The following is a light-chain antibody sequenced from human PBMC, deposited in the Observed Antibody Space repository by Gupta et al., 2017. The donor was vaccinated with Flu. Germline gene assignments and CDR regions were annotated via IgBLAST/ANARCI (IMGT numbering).Light chain of an antibody. CDR3: QQYKNWPPVT. V-gene: IGKV3-15*01. Sequence: EIVMTQSPATLSVSPGERATLSCRASQSVSSNLAWYQQKPGQAPRLLIYGASTRATGIPARFSGSGSGTEFTLTIRSLQSEDFAVYYCQQYKNWPPVTVGQGTKLEIK. CDR2: GAS. CDR1: QSVSSN. J-gene: IGKJ2*01.